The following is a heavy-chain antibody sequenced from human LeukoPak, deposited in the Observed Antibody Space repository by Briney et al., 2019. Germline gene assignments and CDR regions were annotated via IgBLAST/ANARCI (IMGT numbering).Heavy chain of an antibody. CDR3: ARGPRNDP. CDR2: VHPDTGYA. CDR1: GYPFTTYE. Sequence: ASVKVSCKTSGYPFTTYEINWVRQAAGQGLEWMGWVHPDTGYADYAQKFQGRVTMTSDTSISTAYMELSSLRSDDTAVYFCARGPRNDPWGQGTLVTVSS. J-gene: IGHJ5*02. D-gene: IGHD1-14*01. V-gene: IGHV1-8*01.